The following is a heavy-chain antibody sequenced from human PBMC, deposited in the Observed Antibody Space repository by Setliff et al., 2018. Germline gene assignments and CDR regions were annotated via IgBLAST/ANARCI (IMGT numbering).Heavy chain of an antibody. CDR3: ARGYSGYDYLKPFDY. CDR1: GGSISNANW. CDR2: IYYSGST. V-gene: IGHV4-39*01. D-gene: IGHD5-12*01. Sequence: PSETLSLTCTVSGGSISNANWWSWVRQPPGKGLEWIGSIYYSGSTYYNPSLKSRVTISVDTSKNQFSLKLSSVTAADTAVYYCARGYSGYDYLKPFDYWGQGTLVTVSS. J-gene: IGHJ4*02.